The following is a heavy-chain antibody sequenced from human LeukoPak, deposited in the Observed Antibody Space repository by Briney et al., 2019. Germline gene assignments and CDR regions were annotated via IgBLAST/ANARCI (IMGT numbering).Heavy chain of an antibody. CDR1: GFTFSDFS. D-gene: IGHD3-3*01. Sequence: PGGSLRLSCAASGFTFSDFSISWVRQAAGKGLEWVSSISSSSIYIYYADSVKGRFTISRDNAKNSLYLQMNSLRAEDTAVYYCARAADYDFWSGPIPDYWGQGTLVTVSS. V-gene: IGHV3-21*01. CDR2: ISSSSIYI. J-gene: IGHJ4*02. CDR3: ARAADYDFWSGPIPDY.